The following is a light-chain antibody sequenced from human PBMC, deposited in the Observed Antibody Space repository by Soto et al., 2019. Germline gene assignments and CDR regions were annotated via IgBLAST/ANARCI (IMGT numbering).Light chain of an antibody. CDR1: SSNIGAGHD. J-gene: IGLJ2*01. CDR3: HSYDSSLSGVV. CDR2: GNS. V-gene: IGLV1-40*01. Sequence: QSVLTQPPSVSGAPGQRVTISCTGSSSNIGAGHDVHWYQQLPGTAPKLLIYGNSNRPSGVPDRFSGSKSGTSASLAITGLQAEDEADYYCHSYDSSLSGVVFGGGTKLTVL.